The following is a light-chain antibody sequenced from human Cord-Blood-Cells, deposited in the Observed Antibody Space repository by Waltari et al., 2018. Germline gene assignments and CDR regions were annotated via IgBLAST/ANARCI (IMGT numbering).Light chain of an antibody. CDR2: AAS. CDR1: QIMSSY. CDR3: QQSYRTPPWT. J-gene: IGKJ1*01. V-gene: IGKV1-39*01. Sequence: DIQMTQSPSSLSASVGDRVTIPCRASQIMSSYLNWYQQKPGKAPKLLIYAASSLLSGVPSRFSGSRSATDFTLNISSLQPEDFATYYCQQSYRTPPWTFSQGTTVEIK.